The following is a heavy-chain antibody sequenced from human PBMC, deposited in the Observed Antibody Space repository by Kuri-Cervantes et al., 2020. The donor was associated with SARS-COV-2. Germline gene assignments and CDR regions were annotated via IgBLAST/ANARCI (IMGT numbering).Heavy chain of an antibody. CDR1: GGSISSHY. J-gene: IGHJ4*02. CDR2: LDASGST. CDR3: GRVSWIQLWRRYSDS. V-gene: IGHV4-4*07. D-gene: IGHD5-18*01. Sequence: GSLRLSCTVSGGSISSHYWSWIRQPAGKGLEWIGHLDASGSTSYNPSLMGRVTISLDTSKNQVSLRLTSATAADTAVYYCGRVSWIQLWRRYSDSWGQGTLVTVSS.